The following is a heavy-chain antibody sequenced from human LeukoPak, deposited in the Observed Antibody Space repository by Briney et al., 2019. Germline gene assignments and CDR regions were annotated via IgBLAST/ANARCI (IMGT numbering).Heavy chain of an antibody. Sequence: GGSLRLSCAASGFTFSSYWMSWVRQAPGKGLEWVANIKQDGSEKYYVDSVKGRFTISRDNAKNSLYLQMNSLRAEDTAVYYCAVWSGELLLDYWGQGTLVTVSS. V-gene: IGHV3-7*01. D-gene: IGHD3-10*01. CDR3: AVWSGELLLDY. J-gene: IGHJ4*02. CDR1: GFTFSSYW. CDR2: IKQDGSEK.